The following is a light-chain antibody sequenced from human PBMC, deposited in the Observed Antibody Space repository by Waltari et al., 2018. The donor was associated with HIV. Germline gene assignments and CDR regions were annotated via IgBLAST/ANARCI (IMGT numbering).Light chain of an antibody. CDR3: SSFAGSNKI. CDR1: SSDVGDSNY. CDR2: EVN. Sequence: QSALTQPPSASGSLGQSVTISCNGSSSDVGDSNYVSWYQQHPGKAPKLMIYEVNKRPSGVPDRVSGSKSGDAASLTVSGLQSEDEADYFCSSFAGSNKIFGGGTKLTVL. V-gene: IGLV2-8*01. J-gene: IGLJ2*01.